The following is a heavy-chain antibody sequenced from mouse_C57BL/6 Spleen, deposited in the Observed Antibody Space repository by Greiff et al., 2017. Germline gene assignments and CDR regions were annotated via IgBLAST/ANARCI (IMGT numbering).Heavy chain of an antibody. CDR2: ITYDGSN. CDR1: GYSITSGYY. Sequence: EVHLVESGPGLVNPSPSLSLTCSATGYSITSGYYWNLIRQFPENKLECMGYITYDGSNNYNPSLKNRISITRDTSKNQFFLKFNSVTTEDTATYYCARDRLYSSNYNAMDYRGQGTSVTVST. D-gene: IGHD2-5*01. J-gene: IGHJ4*01. CDR3: ARDRLYSSNYNAMDY. V-gene: IGHV3-6*01.